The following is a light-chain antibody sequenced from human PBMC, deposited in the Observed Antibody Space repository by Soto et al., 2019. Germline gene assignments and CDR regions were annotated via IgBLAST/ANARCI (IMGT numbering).Light chain of an antibody. CDR3: QQYNNWPFT. V-gene: IGKV3D-15*01. CDR1: QTGNNN. J-gene: IGKJ3*01. CDR2: GVY. Sequence: IVLTQSPGTLSLSPGERATLSCRASQTGNNNYLAWYQHKSGQAPRLLIYGVYTRASGIPDRFSGSGSGTEFTLTASSLQPEDFAVYYCQQYNNWPFTFGPGTKVDIK.